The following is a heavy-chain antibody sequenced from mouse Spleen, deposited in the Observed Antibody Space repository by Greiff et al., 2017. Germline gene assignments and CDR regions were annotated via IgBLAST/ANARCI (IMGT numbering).Heavy chain of an antibody. J-gene: IGHJ4*01. CDR3: ARSYYGSTHAMDY. Sequence: VQLQQSGPELVKPGASVKIPCKASGYTFTDYNMDWVKQSHGKSLEWIGDINPNNGGTIYNQKFKGKATLTVDKSSSTAYMELRSLTSEDTAVYYCARSYYGSTHAMDYWGQGTSVTVSS. D-gene: IGHD1-1*01. CDR1: GYTFTDYN. CDR2: INPNNGGT. V-gene: IGHV1-18*01.